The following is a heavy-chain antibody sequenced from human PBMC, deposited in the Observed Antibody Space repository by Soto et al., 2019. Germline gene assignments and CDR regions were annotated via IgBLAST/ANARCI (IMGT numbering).Heavy chain of an antibody. D-gene: IGHD3-10*01. CDR3: ARARITMVRGVTVLYCVDY. CDR2: IYYSGST. CDR1: GGSISSGGYY. V-gene: IGHV4-31*03. Sequence: QVQLQESGPGLVKPSQTLSLTCTVSGGSISSGGYYWSWIRQHPGKGLEWIGYIYYSGSTYYNPSLKSRVNIAVDTSKNQFSLKLSSVTAADTAVDYCARARITMVRGVTVLYCVDYWGQGTRVTVSS. J-gene: IGHJ4*02.